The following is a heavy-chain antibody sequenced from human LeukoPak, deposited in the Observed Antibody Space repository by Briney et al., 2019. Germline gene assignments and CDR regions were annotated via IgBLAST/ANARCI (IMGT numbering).Heavy chain of an antibody. V-gene: IGHV3-21*01. D-gene: IGHD3-3*02. CDR3: ARGGGPFLEWLSNWFDP. Sequence: GGSLRLSCAASGFTFSSYSMNWVRQAPGRGLEWVSSISSSSSYIYYADSVKGRFTIYRDNAKNSVYLQMNSLSAEDTAVYYCARGGGPFLEWLSNWFDPWGQGTLVTVSS. J-gene: IGHJ5*02. CDR2: ISSSSSYI. CDR1: GFTFSSYS.